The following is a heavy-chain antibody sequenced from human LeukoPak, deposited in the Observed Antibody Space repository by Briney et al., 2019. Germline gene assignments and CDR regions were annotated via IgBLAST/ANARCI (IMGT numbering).Heavy chain of an antibody. Sequence: GGSLRLSCAASGFTFSSYWMHWVRHAPGKGLVWVSRIKSDGTSTRYADSVKGRFTISRDNAKNTLHLQMNSLRAEDTAVYYCVRDYYDSSAYLFDYWGQGTLVTVSS. V-gene: IGHV3-74*01. D-gene: IGHD3-22*01. CDR2: IKSDGTST. CDR1: GFTFSSYW. CDR3: VRDYYDSSAYLFDY. J-gene: IGHJ4*02.